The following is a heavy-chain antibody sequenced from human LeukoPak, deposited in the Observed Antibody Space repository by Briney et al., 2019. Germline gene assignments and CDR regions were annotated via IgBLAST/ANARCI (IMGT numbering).Heavy chain of an antibody. J-gene: IGHJ4*02. Sequence: ASVKVSCKASGGTFTRYAINAVRPAPGQGLEWIGRIIPILEITSYTQKFQDRLTITADKSTSTAYMELSSLRSEDTAVYYCARDYGYYCDSSGSLAYWGQGTLVTVSS. CDR2: IIPILEIT. V-gene: IGHV1-69*04. CDR1: GGTFTRYA. CDR3: ARDYGYYCDSSGSLAY. D-gene: IGHD3-22*01.